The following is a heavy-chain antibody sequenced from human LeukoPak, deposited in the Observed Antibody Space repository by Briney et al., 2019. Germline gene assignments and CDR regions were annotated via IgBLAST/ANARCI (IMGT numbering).Heavy chain of an antibody. Sequence: GGSLRLSCAASGFTFSSYGMTWVRQAPGKGLEWVSYISSSSSTIYYADSVKGRFTISRDNAKNSLYLQMNSLRAEDTAVYYCARGNEQQLVYYYYYMDVWGKGTTVTVSS. CDR1: GFTFSSYG. CDR3: ARGNEQQLVYYYYYMDV. J-gene: IGHJ6*03. V-gene: IGHV3-48*01. CDR2: ISSSSSTI. D-gene: IGHD6-13*01.